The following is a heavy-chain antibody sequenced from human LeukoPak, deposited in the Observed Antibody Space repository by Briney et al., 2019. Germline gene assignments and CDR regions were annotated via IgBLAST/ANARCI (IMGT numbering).Heavy chain of an antibody. CDR3: ARSSNLKDYYGSLNY. J-gene: IGHJ4*02. CDR1: GFTFSSYG. CDR2: VSYDGSNK. V-gene: IGHV3-30*19. Sequence: PGGSLRLSCAASGFTFSSYGMHWVRQAPGKGLEWVAAVSYDGSNKYYVDSVKGRFNISRDNSKDTLYLQMNGLRAEDTAVYYCARSSNLKDYYGSLNYWGQGTLVTVSS. D-gene: IGHD3-10*01.